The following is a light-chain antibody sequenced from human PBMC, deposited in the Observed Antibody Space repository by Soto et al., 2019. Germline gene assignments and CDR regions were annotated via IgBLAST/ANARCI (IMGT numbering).Light chain of an antibody. CDR3: CSYAGSSTWV. V-gene: IGLV2-23*01. CDR1: SSDVGSYNL. Sequence: QSALTQPASVSGSPGQSITISCTGTSSDVGSYNLVSWYQQHPGKAPKLMIYEDIKRPSGVSNRFSGSKSGNTASLTISGLQTEEEADYHCCSYAGSSTWVFGGGTKLTVL. CDR2: EDI. J-gene: IGLJ3*02.